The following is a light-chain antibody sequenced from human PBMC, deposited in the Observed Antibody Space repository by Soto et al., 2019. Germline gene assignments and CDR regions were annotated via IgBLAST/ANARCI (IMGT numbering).Light chain of an antibody. CDR3: QQRSNWPVT. J-gene: IGKJ5*01. Sequence: EIVLTQSPATLSLSPGERATLSCRASQSIRSSLAWYQQKPGQAPSLLIYDASNRATGIPARFSGSGSGTDFTLTISSLEPEDFAVYYCQQRSNWPVTFGQGARLEIK. CDR1: QSIRSS. V-gene: IGKV3-11*01. CDR2: DAS.